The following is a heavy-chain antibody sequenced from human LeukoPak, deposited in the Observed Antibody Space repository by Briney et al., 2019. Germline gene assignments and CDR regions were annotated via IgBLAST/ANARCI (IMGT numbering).Heavy chain of an antibody. CDR2: ISYDGNNK. Sequence: GGSLRLSCAASGFTFSSYGMHWVRQAPDKGLDWVAVISYDGNNKFYADSVKGRFTISRDNSKNTLYLQMNSLRAEDTAVYYCAKDPSLITMVRGVLRLSYYFDYWGQGTLVTVSS. D-gene: IGHD3-10*01. CDR3: AKDPSLITMVRGVLRLSYYFDY. V-gene: IGHV3-30*18. CDR1: GFTFSSYG. J-gene: IGHJ4*02.